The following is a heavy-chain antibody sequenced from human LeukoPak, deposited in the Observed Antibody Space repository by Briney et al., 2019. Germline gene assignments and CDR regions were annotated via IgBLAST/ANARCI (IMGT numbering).Heavy chain of an antibody. CDR2: INPNSGGT. J-gene: IGHJ4*02. CDR3: GRLRAGMSRIDF. CDR1: RYTFTVRW. Sequence: ASVKVSCKTSRYTFTVRWRQWLRHAPGQGLEWMGWINPNSGGTNYAQKFQGRVTMTRDTSISIAYMELSSLTSDDTAVYYCGRLRAGMSRIDFWGQGALVTVSS. V-gene: IGHV1-2*02. D-gene: IGHD6-25*01.